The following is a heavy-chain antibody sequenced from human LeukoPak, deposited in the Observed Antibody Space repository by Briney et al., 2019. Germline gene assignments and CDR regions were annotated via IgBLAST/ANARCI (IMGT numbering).Heavy chain of an antibody. CDR1: GFTFSNAW. V-gene: IGHV3-15*01. J-gene: IGHJ4*02. CDR3: TTELYYDFWSGYFFDY. Sequence: GGSLRLSCAASGFTFSNAWMSWVRQAPGKGLEWVVRIKSKTDGGTTDYAAPVKGRFAISRDDSKNTLYLQMNSLKTEDTAVYYCTTELYYDFWSGYFFDYWGQGTLVTVSS. CDR2: IKSKTDGGTT. D-gene: IGHD3-3*01.